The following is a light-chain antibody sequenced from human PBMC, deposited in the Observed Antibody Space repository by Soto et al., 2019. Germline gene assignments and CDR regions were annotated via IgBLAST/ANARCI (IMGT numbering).Light chain of an antibody. CDR2: EGS. CDR3: CSYAGSSPYV. V-gene: IGLV2-23*01. CDR1: SSDVGSYNL. J-gene: IGLJ1*01. Sequence: SALAQPASASGSPGQSITISCTGTSSDVGSYNLVSWYQQHPGKAPKLMIYEGSKRPSGASNRFSGSKSGNTASLTISGLQAEDEADYYCCSYAGSSPYVFGTGTKVTVL.